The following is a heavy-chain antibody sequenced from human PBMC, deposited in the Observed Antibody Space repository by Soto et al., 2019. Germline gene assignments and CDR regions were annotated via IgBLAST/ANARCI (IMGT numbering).Heavy chain of an antibody. CDR2: IFSNDEK. V-gene: IGHV2-26*01. D-gene: IGHD3-3*01. J-gene: IGHJ6*02. Sequence: SGPTLVNPTGTLTLTCTVSGFSLSNARMGVSWIRQPPGKALEWLAHIFSNDEKSYSTSLKSRLTISKDTSKSQVVLTMTNMDPVDTATYYCARRMDRFLEWLPVPSGMDVWGQGTTVTVSS. CDR3: ARRMDRFLEWLPVPSGMDV. CDR1: GFSLSNARMG.